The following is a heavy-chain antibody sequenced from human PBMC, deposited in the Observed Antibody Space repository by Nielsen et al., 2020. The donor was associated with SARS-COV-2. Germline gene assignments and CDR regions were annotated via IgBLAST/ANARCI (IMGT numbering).Heavy chain of an antibody. CDR3: VREGDSRVPGNWFDT. D-gene: IGHD2-2*01. CDR1: VGSFSNSAYY. CDR2: IYYDGRTT. V-gene: IGHV4-39*07. J-gene: IGHJ5*02. Sequence: SETLSLTCSVSVGSFSNSAYYWDWIRLAPGKGLEWIGKIYYDGRTTHYNPSLKSRVSISADTTKNRFSLWLRSVSAADTAVYYCVREGDSRVPGNWFDTWGRGALVTVSS.